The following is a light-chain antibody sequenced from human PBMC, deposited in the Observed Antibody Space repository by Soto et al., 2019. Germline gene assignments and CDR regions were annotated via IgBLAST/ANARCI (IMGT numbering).Light chain of an antibody. CDR1: RSVDTD. V-gene: IGKV3-20*01. J-gene: IGKJ5*01. CDR3: QQYGTSPRP. Sequence: EIIISQSPAAVSVSTGDSATLSCRASRSVDTDLAWYQQKPGQAPGLLVFATSARATGVPDRFSGSGSGTDFTLTISRLEPEDFAVYICQQYGTSPRPFGQGTRLEIK. CDR2: ATS.